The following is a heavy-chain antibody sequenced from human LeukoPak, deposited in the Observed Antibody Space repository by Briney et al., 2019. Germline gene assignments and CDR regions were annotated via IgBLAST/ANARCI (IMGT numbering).Heavy chain of an antibody. CDR1: GGSISSYY. Sequence: PSETLSLTCTVSGGSISSYYWSWIRQPPGKGLEWIGYIYYSGSTNYNPSLKSRVTISVDTSKNQFSLKLSSVTAADTAVYYCARGYYDFWSGYRYNWFDPWGQGTLVTVSS. J-gene: IGHJ5*02. D-gene: IGHD3-3*01. V-gene: IGHV4-59*01. CDR2: IYYSGST. CDR3: ARGYYDFWSGYRYNWFDP.